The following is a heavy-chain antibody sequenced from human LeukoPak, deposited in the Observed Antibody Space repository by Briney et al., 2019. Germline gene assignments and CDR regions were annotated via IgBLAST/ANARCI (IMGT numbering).Heavy chain of an antibody. CDR1: GGTFSSYA. CDR2: ISAYNGNT. J-gene: IGHJ4*02. CDR3: ARDQSGYSYARADY. D-gene: IGHD5-18*01. Sequence: GASVKVSCKASGGTFSSYAISWVRQAPGQGLEWMGWISAYNGNTNYAQKLQGRVTMTTDTSTSTAYMELRSLRSDDTAVYYCARDQSGYSYARADYWGQGTLVTVSS. V-gene: IGHV1-18*01.